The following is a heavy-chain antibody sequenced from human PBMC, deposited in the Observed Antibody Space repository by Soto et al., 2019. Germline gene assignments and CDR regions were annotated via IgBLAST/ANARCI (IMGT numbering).Heavy chain of an antibody. CDR1: GDSISSGDYH. D-gene: IGHD1-26*01. J-gene: IGHJ5*02. Sequence: SETLSLTCIVSGDSISSGDYHWAWIRQPPGKGLEWIGTWYYTGITYYNPSLKSRVSISADTSNNQFSLKLSSVTAADTAVYQCARQSILAAGAAPRGWFGPWGQGTLVTVSS. CDR3: ARQSILAAGAAPRGWFGP. V-gene: IGHV4-39*01. CDR2: WYYTGIT.